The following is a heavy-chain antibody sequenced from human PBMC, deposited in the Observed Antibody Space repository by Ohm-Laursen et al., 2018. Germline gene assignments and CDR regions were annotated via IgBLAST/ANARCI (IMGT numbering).Heavy chain of an antibody. CDR3: ARLLSGSSPEDY. CDR2: ITSSGSTI. D-gene: IGHD1-26*01. J-gene: IGHJ4*02. V-gene: IGHV3-11*01. CDR1: GFTFSDYY. Sequence: GSLRLSCAATGFTFSDYYMTWIRQAPGKGLEWVSYITSSGSTIYYADSVKGRFTISRDNAKNPLYLQMNSLRPEDTAVYYCARLLSGSSPEDYWGQGTLVTVSS.